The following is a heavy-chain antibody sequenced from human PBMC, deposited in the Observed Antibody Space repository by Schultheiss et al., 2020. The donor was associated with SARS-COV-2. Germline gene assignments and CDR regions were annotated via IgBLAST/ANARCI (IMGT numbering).Heavy chain of an antibody. CDR2: ISYDGSNK. CDR1: GFTFSTYA. V-gene: IGHV3-30*03. CDR3: AREGVYSSSTRKYYYGMDV. D-gene: IGHD6-6*01. Sequence: GGSLRLSCAASGFTFSTYAMNWVRQAPGKGLEWVAVISYDGSNKYYADSVKGRFTISRDNSKNTLYLQMNSLRAEDTAVYYCAREGVYSSSTRKYYYGMDVWGQGTTVTVSS. J-gene: IGHJ6*02.